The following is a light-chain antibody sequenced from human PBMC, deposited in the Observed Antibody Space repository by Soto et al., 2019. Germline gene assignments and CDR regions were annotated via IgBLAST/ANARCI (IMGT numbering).Light chain of an antibody. CDR2: GAS. CDR3: QKYDRTPRT. CDR1: QDISDH. J-gene: IGKJ1*01. V-gene: IGKV1-27*01. Sequence: PVTQSPSSLSASVGDRVTITCRASQDISDHLAWYQHKPGKVPELLIYGASTLQSGVPSRFSGGGSGTDFTLTISSLQPEDVATYYCQKYDRTPRTFGQGTKVELK.